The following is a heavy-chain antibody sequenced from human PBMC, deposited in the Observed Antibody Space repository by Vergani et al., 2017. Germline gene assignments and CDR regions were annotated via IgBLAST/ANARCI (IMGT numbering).Heavy chain of an antibody. J-gene: IGHJ2*01. CDR2: ISAYNGNT. D-gene: IGHD6-13*01. CDR3: ARALRSSSWKGGYWYFDL. Sequence: QVQLVQSGAEVKKPGSSVKVSCKASGGTFSSYGISWVRQAPGQGLEWMGWISAYNGNTNYAQKLQGRVTMTTDTSTSTAYMELRSLRSDDTAVYYCARALRSSSWKGGYWYFDLWGRGTLVTVSS. V-gene: IGHV1-18*01. CDR1: GGTFSSYG.